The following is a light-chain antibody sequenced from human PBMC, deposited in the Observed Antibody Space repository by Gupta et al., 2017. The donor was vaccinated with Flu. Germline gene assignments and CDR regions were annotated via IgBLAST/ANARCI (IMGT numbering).Light chain of an antibody. CDR3: QTWGTAIRV. V-gene: IGLV4-69*01. Sequence: LVLTQSPSASASLGASVKLTCTLSSGHSSNAIAWHQQQPEKGPRYLIKLNSDGSHYKGDGIPDRFSGSSSGAERYLTISSFQSEDEADYYCQTWGTAIRVFGGGTKLTVL. J-gene: IGLJ3*02. CDR1: SGHSSNA. CDR2: LNSDGSH.